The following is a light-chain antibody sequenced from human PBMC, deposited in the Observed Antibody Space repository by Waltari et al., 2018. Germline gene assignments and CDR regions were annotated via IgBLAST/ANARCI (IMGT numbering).Light chain of an antibody. CDR1: QSVLYTSNDRNF. Sequence: DIVMTQSPDSLAVSLGERATINCRSSQSVLYTSNDRNFLAWYQQKAGQPPKLLIYWASTRASGVPDRFSGSGSGTDVTLTISSLQAEDVAVYYCQQYFGLPRTFGQGTKVEIK. J-gene: IGKJ1*01. V-gene: IGKV4-1*01. CDR2: WAS. CDR3: QQYFGLPRT.